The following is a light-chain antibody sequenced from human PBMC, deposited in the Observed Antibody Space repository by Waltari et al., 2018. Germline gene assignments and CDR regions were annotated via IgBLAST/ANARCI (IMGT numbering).Light chain of an antibody. J-gene: IGLJ3*02. CDR1: DANITPFA. Sequence: QSVLTQALSVSGAPAQRVTISCTSGDANITPFAVNWSQHLPGRVPKLLIYENTNRPSGVPDRFAGSRSGTSASLAIAGLQPEDEGDYYCQSYDNSLRGSVLFGGGTKLTVL. V-gene: IGLV1-40*01. CDR2: ENT. CDR3: QSYDNSLRGSVL.